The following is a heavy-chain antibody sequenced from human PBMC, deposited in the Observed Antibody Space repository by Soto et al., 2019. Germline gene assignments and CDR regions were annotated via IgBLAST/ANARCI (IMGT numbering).Heavy chain of an antibody. D-gene: IGHD3-16*02. CDR3: ARDTIMITFGGIIRRDDAFDI. J-gene: IGHJ3*02. CDR2: INAGNGNT. V-gene: IGHV1-3*01. CDR1: GYTFTSYA. Sequence: ASVNXSCNASGYTFTSYAVHWVRQAPGQRLEWMGWINAGNGNTKYSQKFQGRVTITRDTSASTAYMELSSLRSEDTAVYYCARDTIMITFGGIIRRDDAFDIWGQGTMVTVSS.